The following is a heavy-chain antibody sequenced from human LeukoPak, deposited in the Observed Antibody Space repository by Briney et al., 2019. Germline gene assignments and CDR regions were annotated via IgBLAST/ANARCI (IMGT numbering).Heavy chain of an antibody. CDR1: EFIFSGYW. V-gene: IGHV3-7*01. Sequence: GGSLRLSCAASEFIFSGYWMNWVRQAPGKGMEWVANIKQDGSEKQYVDSVRGRFTISRDNAKNSLYMQMNSLRVEDTAVYYCARDGFVGAADYWGQGTLVTVSS. D-gene: IGHD6-13*01. CDR3: ARDGFVGAADY. J-gene: IGHJ4*02. CDR2: IKQDGSEK.